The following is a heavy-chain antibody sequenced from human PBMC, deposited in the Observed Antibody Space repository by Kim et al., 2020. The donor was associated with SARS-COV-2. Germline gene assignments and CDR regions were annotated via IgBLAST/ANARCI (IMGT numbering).Heavy chain of an antibody. CDR3: ARWVAAQGTGLGFDS. V-gene: IGHV4-39*01. CDR1: GDSVSTSTYY. Sequence: SETLSLTCTVSGDSVSTSTYYWAWIRQPPGKGLEWIATIHYSGITYYNPSLKSRLTISVDTSKNQFSLKLSSVTAADTAVYYCARWVAAQGTGLGFDSWG. CDR2: IHYSGIT. D-gene: IGHD2-15*01. J-gene: IGHJ4*01.